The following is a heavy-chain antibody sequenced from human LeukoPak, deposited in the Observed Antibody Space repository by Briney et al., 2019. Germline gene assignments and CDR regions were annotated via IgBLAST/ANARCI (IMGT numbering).Heavy chain of an antibody. CDR2: ISSSSSYI. Sequence: GGSLRLSCAASGFTFSSYSMNWVRQSPGKGLEWVSSISSSSSYIYYADSVKGRFTISRDNAKNSLYLQMNSLRAEDTAVYYCAKGNWNDGGGFDYWGQGTLVTVSS. D-gene: IGHD1-1*01. V-gene: IGHV3-21*01. CDR1: GFTFSSYS. J-gene: IGHJ4*02. CDR3: AKGNWNDGGGFDY.